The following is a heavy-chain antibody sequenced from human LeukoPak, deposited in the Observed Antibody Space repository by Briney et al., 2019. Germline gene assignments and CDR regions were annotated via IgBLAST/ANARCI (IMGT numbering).Heavy chain of an antibody. J-gene: IGHJ4*02. Sequence: GASVKVSCKASGYTFTGYYMHWVRQAPGQGLEWMGWISAYNGDTNYAQKLQGRVTMTTDTSTSTAYMELRSLRSDDTAVYYCARYCSSTSCYRHFDYWGQGTLVTVSS. V-gene: IGHV1-18*04. CDR2: ISAYNGDT. CDR3: ARYCSSTSCYRHFDY. CDR1: GYTFTGYY. D-gene: IGHD2-2*02.